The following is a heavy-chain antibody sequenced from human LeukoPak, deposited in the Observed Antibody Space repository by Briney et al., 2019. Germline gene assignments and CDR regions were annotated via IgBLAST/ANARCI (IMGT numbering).Heavy chain of an antibody. CDR3: ARDDYGAGD. Sequence: GGSLRLSCAASGFTFSDYYMSWIRQGPGKGLEWVANIKPDGSEKYYVDSVKGRFTISRDNAKNSLDLQMNSLRAEDTAVYYCARDDYGAGDWGQGTPVTVSS. CDR2: IKPDGSEK. V-gene: IGHV3-7*01. CDR1: GFTFSDYY. J-gene: IGHJ4*02. D-gene: IGHD4-17*01.